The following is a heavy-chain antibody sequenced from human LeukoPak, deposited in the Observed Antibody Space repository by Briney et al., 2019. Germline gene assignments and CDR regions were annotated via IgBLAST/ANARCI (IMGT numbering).Heavy chain of an antibody. J-gene: IGHJ4*02. V-gene: IGHV1-2*02. CDR1: GYTFTGYY. Sequence: ASVKVSCKASGYTFTGYYMHWVRQAPGQGLEWMGWINPNSGGTNYAQKFQGRVTMTRDTSISTAYMELSRLRSDDTAVYYCARVDKAMVASIDYWGQGTLVTVSS. D-gene: IGHD5-18*01. CDR3: ARVDKAMVASIDY. CDR2: INPNSGGT.